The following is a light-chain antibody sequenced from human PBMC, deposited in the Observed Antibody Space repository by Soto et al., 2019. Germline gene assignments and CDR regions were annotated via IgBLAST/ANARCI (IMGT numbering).Light chain of an antibody. J-gene: IGKJ1*01. CDR1: LGIASY. Sequence: DIQLTQSPSFLSASVGDRITITCRASLGIASYLAWFQQKPGKAPELLILAASTLHSGVPSRFYGSGSGTEYSLTISSLQPEDFATYYCQQLYNYPRTFGQGTKV. V-gene: IGKV1-9*01. CDR3: QQLYNYPRT. CDR2: AAS.